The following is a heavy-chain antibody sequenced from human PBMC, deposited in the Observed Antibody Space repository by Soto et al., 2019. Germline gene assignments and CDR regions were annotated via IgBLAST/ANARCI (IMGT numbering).Heavy chain of an antibody. J-gene: IGHJ4*02. CDR1: GFTFSSYA. Sequence: EVQLLESGGGLVQPGGSLRLSCAASGFTFSSYAMSWVRQAPGKGLEWVSAISGSGGSTYYADSVKGRFTISRDNSKNTRYLKMNILRAEDTAVYYCAKVTDIVVVVAFDYGGQGPLVTVPS. CDR3: AKVTDIVVVVAFDY. D-gene: IGHD2-15*01. V-gene: IGHV3-23*01. CDR2: ISGSGGST.